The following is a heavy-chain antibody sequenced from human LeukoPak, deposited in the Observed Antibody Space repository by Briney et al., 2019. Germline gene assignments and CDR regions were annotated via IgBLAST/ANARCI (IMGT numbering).Heavy chain of an antibody. V-gene: IGHV4-38-2*02. Sequence: SETLSLTCTVSGYSISSGYYWGWIRQPPGKGLEWIGSIYHSGSTYYNPSLKSRVTISVDTSKNQFSLKLSSVTAADTAVYYCARRVGATNPYFDYWGQGTLVTVFS. CDR3: ARRVGATNPYFDY. CDR1: GYSISSGYY. CDR2: IYHSGST. D-gene: IGHD1-26*01. J-gene: IGHJ4*02.